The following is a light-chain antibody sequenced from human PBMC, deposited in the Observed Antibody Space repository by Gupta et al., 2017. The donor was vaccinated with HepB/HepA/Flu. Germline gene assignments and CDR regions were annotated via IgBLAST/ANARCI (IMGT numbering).Light chain of an antibody. V-gene: IGKV3-15*01. J-gene: IGKJ1*01. Sequence: IVTLRPTAALSVSPGERATLSCRASQSISTNLAWYQQQPGQAPRLLFYHASPRAAAVPTRFSGSGSGTEFTLTISSLQSEDSAIYYCQNYHDWPPRWTFGHGTKLEIK. CDR3: QNYHDWPPRWT. CDR1: QSISTN. CDR2: HAS.